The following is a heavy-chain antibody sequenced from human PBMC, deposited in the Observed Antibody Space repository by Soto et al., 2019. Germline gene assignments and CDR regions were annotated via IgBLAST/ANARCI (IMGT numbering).Heavy chain of an antibody. D-gene: IGHD3-10*01. Sequence: LSLTCAVYGGSFSGYYWSWIRQPPGKGLEWIGEINHSGSTNYNPSLKSRVTISVDTSKNQFSLKLSSVTAADTAVYYCAVGVSEARFDYWGQGTLVTVSS. V-gene: IGHV4-34*01. CDR3: AVGVSEARFDY. CDR2: INHSGST. CDR1: GGSFSGYY. J-gene: IGHJ4*02.